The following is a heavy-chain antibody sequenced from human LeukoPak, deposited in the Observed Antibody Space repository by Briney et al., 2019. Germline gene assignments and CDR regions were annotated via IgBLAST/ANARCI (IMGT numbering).Heavy chain of an antibody. CDR1: GFTFSSYA. D-gene: IGHD3-9*01. CDR2: ISYDGSNK. Sequence: GGSLRLSCAASGFTFSSYAMHWVRQAPGKGLEWVAVISYDGSNKYYADSVKGRFTISRDNSKNTLYLQMNSLRAEDTAVYYCARGGDILTGYYKMGSYYMDVWGKGTTVTVSS. V-gene: IGHV3-30*04. J-gene: IGHJ6*03. CDR3: ARGGDILTGYYKMGSYYMDV.